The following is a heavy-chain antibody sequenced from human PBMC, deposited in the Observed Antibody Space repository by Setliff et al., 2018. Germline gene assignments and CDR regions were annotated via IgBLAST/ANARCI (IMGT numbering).Heavy chain of an antibody. CDR2: VDPEDGET. CDR3: ARDQSRIVLMVYAGAFDI. Sequence: GASVKVSCKASGYTFTDYYMHWVQQAPGKGLEWMGRVDPEDGETIYAEKFQGRVTITADTSTDTAYMELSSLRSEDTAVYYCARDQSRIVLMVYAGAFDIWGQGTMVTVSS. V-gene: IGHV1-69-2*01. CDR1: GYTFTDYY. D-gene: IGHD2-8*01. J-gene: IGHJ3*02.